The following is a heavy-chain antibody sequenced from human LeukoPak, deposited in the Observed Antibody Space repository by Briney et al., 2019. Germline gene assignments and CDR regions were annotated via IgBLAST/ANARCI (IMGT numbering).Heavy chain of an antibody. V-gene: IGHV3-53*01. CDR2: LYSGSST. D-gene: IGHD3-10*01. CDR3: ARVGDHYHWYLDL. J-gene: IGHJ2*01. Sequence: GGSLTLSCAASGFSVSTNYMNWVRQAPGKGLEWVSILYSGSSTYYTDSVKGRFTISRDNSRNTLYLHMTNLRAEDTAVYYCARVGDHYHWYLDLWGRSSLLTVSS. CDR1: GFSVSTNY.